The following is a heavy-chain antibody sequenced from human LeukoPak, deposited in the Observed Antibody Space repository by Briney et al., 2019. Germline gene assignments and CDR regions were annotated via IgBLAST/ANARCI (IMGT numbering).Heavy chain of an antibody. CDR3: AADYGSGSYRFDY. CDR1: GGSISSGDYS. V-gene: IGHV4-30-2*01. D-gene: IGHD3-10*01. Sequence: PSQTLSLTCVVSGGSISSGDYSWSWIRQPPGKGLEWIGYIYHSGSTTYNPSLKSRLSMSLNRSKSQFSLRLSSVTAADTAIYYCAADYGSGSYRFDYWGQGTLVTVSS. J-gene: IGHJ4*02. CDR2: IYHSGST.